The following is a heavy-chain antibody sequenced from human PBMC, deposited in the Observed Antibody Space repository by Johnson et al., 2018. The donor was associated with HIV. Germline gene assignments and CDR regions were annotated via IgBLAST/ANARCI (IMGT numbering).Heavy chain of an antibody. CDR1: GFTFSSYG. CDR2: IRYDGSNK. Sequence: QMLLVESGGGVVQPGGSLRLSCAASGFTFSSYGMHWVRQAPGKGLEWVAFIRYDGSNKYYADYVKGRFTISRDNSKNTLYLQMNSLRAEDTAGYYCAKGPILDDGFDIWGQGTMVTVSS. CDR3: AKGPILDDGFDI. D-gene: IGHD3-3*01. J-gene: IGHJ3*02. V-gene: IGHV3-30*02.